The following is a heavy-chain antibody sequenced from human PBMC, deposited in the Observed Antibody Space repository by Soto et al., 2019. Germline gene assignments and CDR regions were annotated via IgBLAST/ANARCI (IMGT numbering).Heavy chain of an antibody. Sequence: PGGSLRLSCAASGFTCSSYAMSWVRQAPGKGLEWVSAISYFGGSTFYADSVKGRFTISRDNSKNTLYLQMNSLRAEDTAVYYCAIVSNSENYGDYWGRGTLVTVSS. D-gene: IGHD1-26*01. CDR1: GFTCSSYA. J-gene: IGHJ4*02. CDR2: ISYFGGST. V-gene: IGHV3-23*01. CDR3: AIVSNSENYGDY.